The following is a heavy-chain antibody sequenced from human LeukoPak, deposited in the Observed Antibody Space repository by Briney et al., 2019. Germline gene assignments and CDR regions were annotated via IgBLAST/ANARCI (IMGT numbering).Heavy chain of an antibody. D-gene: IGHD2-15*01. CDR1: GGSISSYY. CDR3: VRVVGGGYYYYYGMDV. J-gene: IGHJ6*02. V-gene: IGHV4-59*01. CDR2: IYYSSST. Sequence: SETLSLTCTVSGGSISSYYWSWIRQPPGKGLEWIGSIYYSSSTNYNPSLKSRVTTSFDTSNNQFSLKQSSVTAADTPVYLCVRVVGGGYYYYYGMDVWGQGTRVSVSS.